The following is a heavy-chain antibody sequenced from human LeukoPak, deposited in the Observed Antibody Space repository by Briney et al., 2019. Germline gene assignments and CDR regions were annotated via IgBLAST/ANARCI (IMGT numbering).Heavy chain of an antibody. J-gene: IGHJ4*02. V-gene: IGHV3-48*03. Sequence: GGSLRLSCAASGFTFSSDEMNWVRQAPGKELEWVSYISGSGSTIYYADSVKGRFTISRDNAKNSLYLQMNSLRAEDTAVYYCAREVPDGYNYHCHYWGQGTLVTVSS. CDR2: ISGSGSTI. CDR1: GFTFSSDE. D-gene: IGHD5-24*01. CDR3: AREVPDGYNYHCHY.